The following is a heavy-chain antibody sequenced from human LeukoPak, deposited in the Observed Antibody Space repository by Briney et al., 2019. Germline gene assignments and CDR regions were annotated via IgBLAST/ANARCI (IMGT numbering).Heavy chain of an antibody. V-gene: IGHV4-34*01. CDR1: GGSFSGYY. J-gene: IGHJ4*02. CDR3: ARGNSSSWYGYYFDY. CDR2: INHSGST. Sequence: ETSETLSLTCAVYGGSFSGYYWSWIRQPPGKGLEWIGEINHSGSTNYNPSLKSRVTISVDTSKNQFSLKLSSVTAADTAVYYCARGNSSSWYGYYFDYWGQGTLVTVSS. D-gene: IGHD6-13*01.